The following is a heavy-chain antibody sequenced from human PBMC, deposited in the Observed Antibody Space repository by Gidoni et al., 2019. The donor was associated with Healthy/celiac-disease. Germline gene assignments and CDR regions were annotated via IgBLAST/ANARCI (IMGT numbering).Heavy chain of an antibody. CDR2: ISSSSSYI. CDR3: ARDPPDCTGGVCSGYYFDY. CDR1: GFTFSSYS. V-gene: IGHV3-21*01. J-gene: IGHJ4*02. Sequence: EVQLVESGGGLVKPGGSLRLSCAASGFTFSSYSMNWVRQAPGKGLEWVSSISSSSSYIYYADSVKGRFTISRDNAKNSLYLQMNSLRAEDTAVYYCARDPPDCTGGVCSGYYFDYWGQGTLVTVSS. D-gene: IGHD2-8*02.